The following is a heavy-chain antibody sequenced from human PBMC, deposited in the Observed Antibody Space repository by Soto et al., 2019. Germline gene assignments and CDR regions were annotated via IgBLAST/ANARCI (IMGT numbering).Heavy chain of an antibody. V-gene: IGHV3-23*01. Sequence: RRLSCAASGFSFSSSAMSWVRQAPGKGLEWVSAISESGDNTFYADSVKGRFTISRGNSNHALYLQMDTLRAEDTALYFCAKGGYTYGLDPWGQGTLVTVSS. CDR3: AKGGYTYGLDP. D-gene: IGHD5-18*01. CDR1: GFSFSSSA. J-gene: IGHJ5*02. CDR2: ISESGDNT.